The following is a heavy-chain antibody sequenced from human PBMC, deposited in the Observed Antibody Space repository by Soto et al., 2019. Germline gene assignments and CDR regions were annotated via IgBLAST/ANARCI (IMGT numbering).Heavy chain of an antibody. D-gene: IGHD6-19*01. CDR2: ISAYNGNT. Sequence: QVQLVQSGAEVKKPGASVKVSCKASGYTYTSFGISWVRQAPGQGVEWLGWISAYNGNTNYDQKLQGRVTMATDTATSTAYMELRRPRSDDTAVYDCARDRIPGIAVAGTGYYCCGMDVWGQGTTVTVSS. CDR1: GYTYTSFG. CDR3: ARDRIPGIAVAGTGYYCCGMDV. J-gene: IGHJ6*02. V-gene: IGHV1-18*01.